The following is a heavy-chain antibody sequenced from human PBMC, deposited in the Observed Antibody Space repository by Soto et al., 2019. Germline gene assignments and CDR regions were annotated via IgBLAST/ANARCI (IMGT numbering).Heavy chain of an antibody. V-gene: IGHV4-59*01. CDR1: GGSISVYY. J-gene: IGHJ4*02. D-gene: IGHD6-19*01. CDR2: IHYSGST. Sequence: SETLSLTCTVSGGSISVYYWSWIRQTPGKGLEWIGYIHYSGSTSYNPSLKSRVTISVDKSKNQFSLNLRSVTAADTAVYYCASEGITVAGSFDYWGQGTLVTVSS. CDR3: ASEGITVAGSFDY.